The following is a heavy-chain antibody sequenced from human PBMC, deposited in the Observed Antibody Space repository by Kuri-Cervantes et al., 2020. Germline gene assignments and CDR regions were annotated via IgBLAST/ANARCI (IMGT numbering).Heavy chain of an antibody. J-gene: IGHJ4*02. Sequence: ASVKVSCKVSGYTLTELSMHRVRQAPGKGLEWVGGFDPEDGETIYAQKFQGRVTMTEDTSTDTAYMELSSLRSEDTAVYYCATLRPGPYSSGWYSLGAWGQGTLVTVSS. CDR3: ATLRPGPYSSGWYSLGA. D-gene: IGHD6-19*01. CDR1: GYTLTELS. V-gene: IGHV1-24*01. CDR2: FDPEDGET.